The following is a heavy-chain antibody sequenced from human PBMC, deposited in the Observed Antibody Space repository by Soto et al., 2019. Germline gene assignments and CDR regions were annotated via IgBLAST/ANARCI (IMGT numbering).Heavy chain of an antibody. Sequence: EVQLLESGGGLVQPGGSLRLSCAASGFTFSSYAMRWFRQAPGKGLEWVSGISGSGGSTYYADSVKGRFAISRDKSKNSLYLHMNSLRAEDTAVYYCARRGSGSYSDYWGQGTLVTVSS. J-gene: IGHJ4*02. D-gene: IGHD1-26*01. CDR3: ARRGSGSYSDY. CDR2: ISGSGGST. CDR1: GFTFSSYA. V-gene: IGHV3-23*01.